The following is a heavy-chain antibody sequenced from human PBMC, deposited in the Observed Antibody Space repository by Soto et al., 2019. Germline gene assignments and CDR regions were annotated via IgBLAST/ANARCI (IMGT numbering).Heavy chain of an antibody. V-gene: IGHV4-4*02. Sequence: SETLSLTCAVSGASISTNNWWSWVRQPPGKGLEWIGEVYHSGSTNCNPSPKSRVTISIDKSKNQFSLGLTSMTAADTAVYYCAVPGAGDFDYWSQGTLVTVSS. CDR2: VYHSGST. D-gene: IGHD6-13*01. J-gene: IGHJ4*02. CDR3: AVPGAGDFDY. CDR1: GASISTNNW.